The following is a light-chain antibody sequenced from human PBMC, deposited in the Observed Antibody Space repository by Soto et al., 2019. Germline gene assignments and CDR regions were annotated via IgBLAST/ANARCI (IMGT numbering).Light chain of an antibody. CDR1: SSDVGSYNL. Sequence: QSVLTQPASVSGSPGQSITISCTGTSSDVGSYNLVSWYQQHLGKAPKLMIYEGSKRPSGVSNRFSGSKSGNTASLTISGLQAEDEADYYCCSYAGSSTFLWVFGGGTKLTVL. CDR3: CSYAGSSTFLWV. CDR2: EGS. J-gene: IGLJ3*02. V-gene: IGLV2-23*03.